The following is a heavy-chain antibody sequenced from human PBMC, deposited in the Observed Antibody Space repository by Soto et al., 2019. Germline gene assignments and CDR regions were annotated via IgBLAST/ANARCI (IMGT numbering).Heavy chain of an antibody. CDR3: ARDPAITGTDDYYYGMDV. J-gene: IGHJ6*02. Sequence: QVQLVESGGGVVQPGRSLRLSCAASGFTFSSYAMHWVRQAPGKGLEWVAVISYDGSNKYYADSVKGRFTISRDNSKNPQXLQRNSLRAEETAVYYCARDPAITGTDDYYYGMDVWGQGTTVTVSS. D-gene: IGHD1-20*01. V-gene: IGHV3-30-3*01. CDR2: ISYDGSNK. CDR1: GFTFSSYA.